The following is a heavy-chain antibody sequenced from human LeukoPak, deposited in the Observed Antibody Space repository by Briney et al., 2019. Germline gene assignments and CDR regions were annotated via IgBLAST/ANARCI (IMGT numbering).Heavy chain of an antibody. CDR2: ISPSGTDI. V-gene: IGHV3-11*01. D-gene: IGHD2-21*02. CDR1: GFTFTDTY. Sequence: KAGGSLRLSCAVSGFTFTDTYMTWIRQAPGKGLESLSYISPSGTDISYADSVKGRFTISRDNAKNSLYLQMNSLRAEDTALYYCAKDIGSHIVVVTALDYWGQGTLVTVSS. CDR3: AKDIGSHIVVVTALDY. J-gene: IGHJ4*02.